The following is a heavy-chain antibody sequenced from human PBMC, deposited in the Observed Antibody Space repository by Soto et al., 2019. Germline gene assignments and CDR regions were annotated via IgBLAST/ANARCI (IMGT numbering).Heavy chain of an antibody. CDR3: ARDQTDSGGYSDS. J-gene: IGHJ4*02. CDR2: IWNDGSNE. CDR1: GFPFRSYG. D-gene: IGHD2-15*01. V-gene: IGHV3-33*01. Sequence: SLRLSCEGSGFPFRSYGIHWVRQAPGKGLEWLAIIWNDGSNEYYADSVKGRFTISRDNSKNTVYLQVSNLRAEDTAVYFCARDQTDSGGYSDSSGQGTLVTVSS.